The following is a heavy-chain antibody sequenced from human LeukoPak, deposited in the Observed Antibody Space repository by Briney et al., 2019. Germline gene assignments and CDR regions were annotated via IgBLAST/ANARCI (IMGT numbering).Heavy chain of an antibody. CDR3: ASRESGSYYYYYYMDV. V-gene: IGHV1-2*02. CDR1: GYTFTGYY. Sequence: ASVKVSCKASGYTFTGYYMHWVRQAPGQGLEWMGWINPNSGGTNYAQKFQGRVTMTRDTSISTTYMELSRLRSDDTAVYYCASRESGSYYYYYYMDVWGKGTTVTVSS. J-gene: IGHJ6*03. CDR2: INPNSGGT. D-gene: IGHD1-26*01.